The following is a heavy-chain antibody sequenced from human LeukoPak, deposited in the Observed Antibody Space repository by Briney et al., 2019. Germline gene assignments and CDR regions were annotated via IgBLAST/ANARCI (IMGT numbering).Heavy chain of an antibody. J-gene: IGHJ3*02. D-gene: IGHD6-19*01. CDR2: IYYSGST. CDR3: ARLYSSGWYPSAPWAFDI. V-gene: IGHV4-61*08. CDR1: GGSISSGAYS. Sequence: SETLSLTCAVSGGSISSGAYSWSWIRQPPGKGPEWIGYIYYSGSTNYNPSLKSRVTISVDTSKNQFSLKLSSVTAADTAVYYCARLYSSGWYPSAPWAFDIWGQGTMVTVSS.